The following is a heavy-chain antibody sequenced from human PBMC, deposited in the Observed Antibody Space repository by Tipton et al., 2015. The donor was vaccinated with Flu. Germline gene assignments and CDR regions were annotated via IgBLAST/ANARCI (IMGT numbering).Heavy chain of an antibody. CDR3: ARDRTLYGSDYYGMDV. CDR2: ISSSGSTI. Sequence: SLRLSCAASGFTFSSYEMNWVRQAPGKGLEWLSYISSSGSTISYADSVRGRFTISRDNAKNSLYLQMNSLRAEDTAVYYCARDRTLYGSDYYGMDVWGQGTTVTVSS. V-gene: IGHV3-48*03. CDR1: GFTFSSYE. D-gene: IGHD4-17*01. J-gene: IGHJ6*02.